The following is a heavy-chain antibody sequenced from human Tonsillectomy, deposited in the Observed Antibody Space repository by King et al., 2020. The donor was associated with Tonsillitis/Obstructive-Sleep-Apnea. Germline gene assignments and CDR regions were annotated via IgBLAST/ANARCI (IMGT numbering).Heavy chain of an antibody. J-gene: IGHJ4*02. D-gene: IGHD3-3*01. V-gene: IGHV4-59*01. CDR2: IYYSGST. Sequence: VPLQESGPGLVKPSETLSLTCTVSGGSISSYYWSWIRPPPGKGLEWIGYIYYSGSTNYNPSLKSRVTISVDTSKNQFSLKLSSVTAADTAVYYCARFSYDFWSGYYSGADYWGQGTLVTVSS. CDR3: ARFSYDFWSGYYSGADY. CDR1: GGSISSYY.